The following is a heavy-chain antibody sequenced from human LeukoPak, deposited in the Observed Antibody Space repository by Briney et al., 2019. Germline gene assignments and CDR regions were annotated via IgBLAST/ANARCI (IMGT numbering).Heavy chain of an antibody. Sequence: PSETLSLTCTVSGGSISSGDYYWSWIRQPPGKGLEWIGYIYYSGSTYYNPSLKSRVTISVDTSKNQFSLKLSSVTAADTAVYYCARSSTSHYYYYYYMDVWGKGTTVTVSS. J-gene: IGHJ6*03. CDR2: IYYSGST. CDR1: GGSISSGDYY. D-gene: IGHD2-2*01. CDR3: ARSSTSHYYYYYYMDV. V-gene: IGHV4-30-4*08.